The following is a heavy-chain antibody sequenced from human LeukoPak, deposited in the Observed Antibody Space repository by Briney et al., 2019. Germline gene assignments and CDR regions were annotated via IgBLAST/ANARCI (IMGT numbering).Heavy chain of an antibody. J-gene: IGHJ4*02. CDR2: INSDGRTT. V-gene: IGHV3-74*01. D-gene: IGHD3-22*01. CDR1: AFTFSSYW. CDR3: AREGYYDSSGYSIRFSY. Sequence: GGSLRFSCEASAFTFSSYWMHWVRQAPGKGLVWVSRINSDGRTTIYADSVKGRFTISRDNAKITLYLQMNSLRAEDTAVYYCAREGYYDSSGYSIRFSYWGQGTLVTVSS.